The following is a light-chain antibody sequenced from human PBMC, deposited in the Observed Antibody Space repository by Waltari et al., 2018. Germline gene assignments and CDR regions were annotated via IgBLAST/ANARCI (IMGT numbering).Light chain of an antibody. CDR3: AAWDDGLSGPA. Sequence: QSVVTQPPSASGTPGQRVTISCSGSSSNIGGNHVSWYQQFPGMTPKLLIYKNSKRPSGVPDRFSGSKSGTSASLAIIGLRSEDEAEYFCAAWDDGLSGPAFGGGTKLTVL. J-gene: IGLJ2*01. CDR2: KNS. V-gene: IGLV1-47*01. CDR1: SSNIGGNH.